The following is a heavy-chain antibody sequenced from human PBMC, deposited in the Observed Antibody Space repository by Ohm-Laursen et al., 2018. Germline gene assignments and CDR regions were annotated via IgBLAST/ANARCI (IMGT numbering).Heavy chain of an antibody. D-gene: IGHD6-19*01. V-gene: IGHV3-23*01. J-gene: IGHJ4*02. CDR3: AKDNSLGYSSGWYFDY. Sequence: GSLRLSCAASGFTFSTCAMNWVRQAPGKGLEWVSVISGSGGSTYYADSVKGRFTISRDNSKNTLYLQMNSLRAEDTAVYYCAKDNSLGYSSGWYFDYWGQGTLVTVSS. CDR2: ISGSGGST. CDR1: GFTFSTCA.